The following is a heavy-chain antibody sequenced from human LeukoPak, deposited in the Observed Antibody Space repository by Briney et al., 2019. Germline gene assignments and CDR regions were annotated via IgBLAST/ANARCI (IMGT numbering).Heavy chain of an antibody. CDR1: GGSISSGYY. Sequence: SQTLSLTCTVSGGSISSGYYWSWIRQHPGKGLEWIGYSYYSGSTYYNPSLKSRVVISVDTSTKQFSLKLSSVTAADTAVYYCARVAYYGSGTYYSDYWGQGSLVTVSS. CDR2: SYYSGST. D-gene: IGHD3-10*01. V-gene: IGHV4-31*03. J-gene: IGHJ4*02. CDR3: ARVAYYGSGTYYSDY.